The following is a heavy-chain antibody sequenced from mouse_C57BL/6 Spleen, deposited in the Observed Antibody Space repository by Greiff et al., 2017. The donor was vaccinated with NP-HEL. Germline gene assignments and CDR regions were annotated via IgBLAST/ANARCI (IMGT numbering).Heavy chain of an antibody. J-gene: IGHJ1*03. CDR2: IRNKANGYTT. CDR3: ASYSSHYYGSSYGYFDV. D-gene: IGHD1-1*01. Sequence: EVKLVESGGGLVQPGGSLSLSCAASGFTFTDYYMSWVRQPPGKALEWLGFIRNKANGYTTEYSASVKGRFTISRDNSQSIIYLQMNALIAEDSATYYCASYSSHYYGSSYGYFDVWGTGTTVTVSS. V-gene: IGHV7-3*01. CDR1: GFTFTDYY.